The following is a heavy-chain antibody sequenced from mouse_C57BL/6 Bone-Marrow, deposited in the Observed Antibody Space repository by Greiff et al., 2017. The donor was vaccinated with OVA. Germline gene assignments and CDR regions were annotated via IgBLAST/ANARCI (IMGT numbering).Heavy chain of an antibody. CDR3: ARREDDGYYVFMDY. V-gene: IGHV2-9-1*01. D-gene: IGHD2-3*01. J-gene: IGHJ4*01. CDR2: IWTGGGT. Sequence: VKLQESGPGLVAPSQSLSITCTVSGFSLTSYAISWVRQPPGKGLEWLGVIWTGGGTNYNSALKSRLSISKDNSKSQVFLKMNSLQTDDTARYYCARREDDGYYVFMDYWGQGTSVTVSS. CDR1: GFSLTSYA.